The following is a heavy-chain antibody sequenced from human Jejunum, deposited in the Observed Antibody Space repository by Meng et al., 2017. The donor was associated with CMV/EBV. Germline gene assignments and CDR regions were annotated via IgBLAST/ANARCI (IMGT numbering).Heavy chain of an antibody. CDR2: ISSNGGST. D-gene: IGHD1-26*01. V-gene: IGHV3-64*02. CDR3: ARISRVGATVDF. CDR1: GFTVSNYI. Sequence: AASGFTVSNYIMHWVRQAPGKGLEYVSAISSNGGSTYYADSVKDRFTISRDNLKNTLNLQMGSLRADDTAMYYCARISRVGATVDFWGQGTPVTVSS. J-gene: IGHJ4*02.